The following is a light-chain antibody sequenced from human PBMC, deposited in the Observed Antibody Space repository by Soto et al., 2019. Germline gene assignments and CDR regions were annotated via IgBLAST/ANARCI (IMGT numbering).Light chain of an antibody. CDR2: EVS. J-gene: IGLJ3*02. V-gene: IGLV2-14*01. Sequence: QSALTQPASVSGSPGQSITISCTGTSGDVGGYKFVSWYQQHPGKAPNLRIYEVSNRPSGVPNRFSGSKSGNPASLIISGPRAEDEADYYCSSFTDRTTWVFGGGTKLTV. CDR3: SSFTDRTTWV. CDR1: SGDVGGYKF.